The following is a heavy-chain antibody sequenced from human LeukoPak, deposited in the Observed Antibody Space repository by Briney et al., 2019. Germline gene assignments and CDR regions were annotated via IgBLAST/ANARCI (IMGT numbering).Heavy chain of an antibody. V-gene: IGHV3-48*01. CDR2: ISSSSSII. CDR3: ARDSGDIVVVPGSDAFDI. D-gene: IGHD2-2*01. J-gene: IGHJ3*02. CDR1: GYTFSTYA. Sequence: GGSLRLSCAASGYTFSTYAMSGVRQAPGKGPRWASAISSSSSIIYYADSVKGRFTISRDNAKNSLYLQMNSLRAEDTAVYYCARDSGDIVVVPGSDAFDIWGQGTMVTVSS.